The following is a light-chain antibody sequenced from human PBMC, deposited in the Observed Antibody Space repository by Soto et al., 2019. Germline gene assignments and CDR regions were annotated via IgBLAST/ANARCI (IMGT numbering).Light chain of an antibody. J-gene: IGKJ1*01. CDR2: GVS. CDR3: QEYGSSPRT. Sequence: EIVLTQSPGTLSLSPGERATLSCRASQSVTSSSLAWYQQIPGQAPRLLIVGVSVRATGIPDRFSGSESGTDFTLTISRLEPEDFAEYYCQEYGSSPRTFGQGTKVEIK. V-gene: IGKV3-20*01. CDR1: QSVTSSS.